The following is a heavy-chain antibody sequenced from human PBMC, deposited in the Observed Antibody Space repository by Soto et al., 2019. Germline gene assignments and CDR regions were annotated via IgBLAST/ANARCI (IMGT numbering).Heavy chain of an antibody. V-gene: IGHV4-30-2*01. J-gene: IGHJ4*02. CDR2: IYHSGST. CDR3: AAGGGLPRYY. CDR1: GGSISSGGYS. Sequence: QLQLQESGSGLVKPSQTLSLTCAVSGGSISSGGYSWSWIRQPPGKGLEWIGYIYHSGSTYYNPSHNSRVTITVDRSKNQFSLKLSSVTAADTAVYYCAAGGGLPRYYWGQGTLVTVSS. D-gene: IGHD5-12*01.